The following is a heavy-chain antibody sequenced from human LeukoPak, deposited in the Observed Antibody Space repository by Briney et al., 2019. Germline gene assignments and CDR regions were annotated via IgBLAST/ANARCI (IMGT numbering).Heavy chain of an antibody. V-gene: IGHV1-58*02. Sequence: SVKVSCKASGFTFSSSTMQWVRQARGQRLEWIGRIVVGSGNTNYAQKFQERVTISRDMSTSTAYMELSSLTSEDTAVFYCAADGPADLFDGSEDPPRDAFEIWGQGTMVTVSS. CDR1: GFTFSSST. J-gene: IGHJ3*02. CDR3: AADGPADLFDGSEDPPRDAFEI. D-gene: IGHD3-22*01. CDR2: IVVGSGNT.